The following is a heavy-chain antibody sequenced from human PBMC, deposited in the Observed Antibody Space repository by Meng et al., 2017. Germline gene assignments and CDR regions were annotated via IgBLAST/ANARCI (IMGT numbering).Heavy chain of an antibody. CDR3: ASDAVPVLFRI. CDR2: ISSSGSTI. CDR1: GFTFSSYE. D-gene: IGHD2-2*01. J-gene: IGHJ4*02. V-gene: IGHV3-48*03. Sequence: GGSLSLSCAVSGFTFSSYEMNWVRQAPRKGLEWVSYISSSGSTIYYADSVKGRFTISRDHAKNSLYLQMNSLGAEDTAVYYCASDAVPVLFRIWGQGTLVTVSS.